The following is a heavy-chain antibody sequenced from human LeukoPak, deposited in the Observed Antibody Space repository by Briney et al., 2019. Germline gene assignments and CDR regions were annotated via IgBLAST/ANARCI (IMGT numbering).Heavy chain of an antibody. CDR3: ARGGVVITGTPFDP. D-gene: IGHD1-20*01. J-gene: IGHJ5*02. Sequence: GASVKVSCKASGYTFTSYGISWVRQAPGQGLEWMGWINTNTGNPTYAQGFTGRFVFSLDTSVSTAYLQISSLKAEDTAVYYCARGGVVITGTPFDPWGQGTLVTVSS. V-gene: IGHV7-4-1*02. CDR1: GYTFTSYG. CDR2: INTNTGNP.